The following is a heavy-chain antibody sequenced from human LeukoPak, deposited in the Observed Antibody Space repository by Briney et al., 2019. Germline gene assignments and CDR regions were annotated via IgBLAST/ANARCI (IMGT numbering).Heavy chain of an antibody. CDR1: AFTFSSYE. Sequence: GGSLRLSCAASAFTFSSYEMNWVRQAPGKGLEWVSYISSSGSTIYYADSVKGRFTISRDNAKNSLYLQMNSLRAEDTAVYYCARAELAHWGYYFDYWGQGTLVTVSS. CDR3: ARAELAHWGYYFDY. J-gene: IGHJ4*02. V-gene: IGHV3-48*03. CDR2: ISSSGSTI. D-gene: IGHD3-16*01.